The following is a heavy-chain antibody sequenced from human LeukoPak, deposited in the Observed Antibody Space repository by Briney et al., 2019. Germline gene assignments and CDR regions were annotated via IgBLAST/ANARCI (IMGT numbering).Heavy chain of an antibody. Sequence: ASAKVSCKASGGTFSSYTISWVRQAPGQGLEWMGRIIPILGIANYAQKFQGRVTITADKSTSTAYMELSSLRSEDTAVYYCARDGYYDSSGYRLDPWGQGTLVTVSS. CDR3: ARDGYYDSSGYRLDP. D-gene: IGHD3-22*01. V-gene: IGHV1-69*04. CDR2: IIPILGIA. J-gene: IGHJ5*02. CDR1: GGTFSSYT.